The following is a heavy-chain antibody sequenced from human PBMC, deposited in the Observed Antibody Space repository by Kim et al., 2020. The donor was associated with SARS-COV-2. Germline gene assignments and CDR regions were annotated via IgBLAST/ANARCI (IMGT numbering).Heavy chain of an antibody. J-gene: IGHJ6*02. V-gene: IGHV3-33*01. CDR1: GFTFSSYG. CDR2: IWYDGSNK. CDR3: ARVRVEVTPYYYYYYGMDV. Sequence: GGSLRLSCAASGFTFSSYGMHWVRQAPGKGLEWVAVIWYDGSNKYYADSVKGRFTISRDNSKNTLYLQMNSLRAEDTAVYYCARVRVEVTPYYYYYYGMDVWGQGTTVTVSS. D-gene: IGHD2-21*02.